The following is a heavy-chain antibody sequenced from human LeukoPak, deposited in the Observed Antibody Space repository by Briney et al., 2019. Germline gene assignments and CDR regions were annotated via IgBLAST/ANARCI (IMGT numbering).Heavy chain of an antibody. CDR3: ARTYMIRGDMDV. V-gene: IGHV1-2*02. D-gene: IGHD3-10*01. J-gene: IGHJ6*03. Sequence: GASVKVSCKASGYTFIGYYMHWVRQAPGQGLEWMGWISPNSGGTNYAQNFQARVTMTRNTSISTAYMELSGLRADDTAVYYCARTYMIRGDMDVWGGGTTVTVAS. CDR2: ISPNSGGT. CDR1: GYTFIGYY.